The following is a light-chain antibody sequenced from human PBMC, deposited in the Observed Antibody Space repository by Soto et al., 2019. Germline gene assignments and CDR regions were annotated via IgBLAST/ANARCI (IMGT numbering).Light chain of an antibody. CDR3: CSYAGTYTLWV. CDR2: DVN. J-gene: IGLJ3*02. V-gene: IGLV2-11*01. CDR1: SNDVGGYNS. Sequence: QSALTQPRSVSGSPGQSVTISCTETSNDVGGYNSVSWYQQHPGKAPKLFIYDVNKRPSGVPDRFSGSKSGNTASLTISGLQAEDEADYYCCSYAGTYTLWVFGGGTKLTVL.